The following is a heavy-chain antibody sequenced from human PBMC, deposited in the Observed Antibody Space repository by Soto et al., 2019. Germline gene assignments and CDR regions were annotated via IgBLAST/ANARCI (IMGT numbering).Heavy chain of an antibody. CDR1: GGSISSSSYY. V-gene: IGHV4-39*01. CDR3: ARHGGAATGDYDRYFQH. J-gene: IGHJ1*01. CDR2: IYYSGST. D-gene: IGHD4-17*01. Sequence: SETLSLTCTVSGGSISSSSYYWGWIRQPPGKGLEWIGSIYYSGSTYYNPSLKSRVTISVDTSKNQFSLKLSSVTAADTAVYYCARHGGAATGDYDRYFQHWGQGTLVTVSS.